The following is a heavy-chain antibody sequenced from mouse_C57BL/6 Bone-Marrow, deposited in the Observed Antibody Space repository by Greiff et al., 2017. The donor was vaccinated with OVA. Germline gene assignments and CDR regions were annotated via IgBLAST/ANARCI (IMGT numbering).Heavy chain of an antibody. CDR3: TLGWFAY. J-gene: IGHJ3*01. Sequence: VQLQQSGAELVRPGASVKLSCTASGFNIKDYCMHWVKQRPEQGLEWIGWIDPENGDTEYASKFQGKATITADTSSNTAYLQLSSLTSEGTADYYCTLGWFAYWGQGTLLTVSA. D-gene: IGHD3-1*01. V-gene: IGHV14-4*01. CDR1: GFNIKDYC. CDR2: IDPENGDT.